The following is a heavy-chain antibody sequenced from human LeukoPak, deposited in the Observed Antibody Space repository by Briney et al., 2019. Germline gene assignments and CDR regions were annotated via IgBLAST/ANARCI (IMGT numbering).Heavy chain of an antibody. J-gene: IGHJ4*02. Sequence: GGCLRLSCVASGFPFRSISMNSVRQAPGKGLELVSSISSSSTYIYYADSVKGRFTISRDNAKNSLYLQMNSLRVEDTAVYYCARAEGSGSSFDYWGQGTLVTVSS. CDR3: ARAEGSGSSFDY. CDR1: GFPFRSIS. CDR2: ISSSSTYI. V-gene: IGHV3-21*01. D-gene: IGHD3-10*01.